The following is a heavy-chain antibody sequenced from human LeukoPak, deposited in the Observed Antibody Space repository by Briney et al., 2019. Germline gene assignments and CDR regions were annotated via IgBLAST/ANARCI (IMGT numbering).Heavy chain of an antibody. V-gene: IGHV3-23*01. D-gene: IGHD3-22*01. CDR1: GFTFSSFA. J-gene: IGHJ4*02. CDR2: ISGSGGST. CDR3: AKSPYYYDSSGYYPFDY. Sequence: GGSLRLSCADSGFTFSSFAMTWVRQAPGKGLEWVSAISGSGGSTYYADSVKGRFTISRDNSKNTLYLQMNSLRAEDTAVYYCAKSPYYYDSSGYYPFDYWGQGTLVTVSS.